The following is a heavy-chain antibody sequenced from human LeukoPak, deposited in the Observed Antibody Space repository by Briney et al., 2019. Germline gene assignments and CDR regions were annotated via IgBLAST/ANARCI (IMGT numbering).Heavy chain of an antibody. CDR2: ISGPGSTT. V-gene: IGHV3-23*01. J-gene: IGHJ5*02. CDR1: GFIFSSYA. D-gene: IGHD3-10*01. CDR3: TKGRVRGVDNWFDP. Sequence: GGSLRLSCGASGFIFSSYAMNWVRQAPGKGLEWVSGISGPGSTTYYADSVKGRFTISRDNSQDTLYLQMNSLRADDTDLYYCTKGRVRGVDNWFDPWGQGTLVTVSS.